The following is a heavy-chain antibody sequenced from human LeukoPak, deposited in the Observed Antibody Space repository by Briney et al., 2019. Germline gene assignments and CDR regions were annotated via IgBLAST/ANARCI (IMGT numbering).Heavy chain of an antibody. CDR3: ARLSGTSGTTSRVLDY. CDR1: GFTFTTDA. V-gene: IGHV3-23*01. CDR2: ISGSGDAT. J-gene: IGHJ4*02. Sequence: AGGSLRLSCAASGFTFTTDAMIWVRRAPGKGLEWVSGISGSGDATYYADSVKGRFTISRDNSENTVYLQVKSLRADDTAVYYCARLSGTSGTTSRVLDYWGQGALVTVSS. D-gene: IGHD1-1*01.